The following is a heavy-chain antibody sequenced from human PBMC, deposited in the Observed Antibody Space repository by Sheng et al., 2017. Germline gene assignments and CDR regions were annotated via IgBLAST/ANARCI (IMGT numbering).Heavy chain of an antibody. V-gene: IGHV3-21*01. J-gene: IGHJ2*01. D-gene: IGHD3-3*01. CDR3: ARDAPSGFXAWY. CDR2: ISRSGEYI. CDR1: GVSFSDCS. Sequence: EVQLVQSGGGVVRPGGSLRLSCAASGVSFSDCSLNWVRQAPGKVLEWIASISRSGEYIYYADSVKGRFTISRDDAKNSLFLEMNSLRAEDTALYYCARDAPSGFXAWY.